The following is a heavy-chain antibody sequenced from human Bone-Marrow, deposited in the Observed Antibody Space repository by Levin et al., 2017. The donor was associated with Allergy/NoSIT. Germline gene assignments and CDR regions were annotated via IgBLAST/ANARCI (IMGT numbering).Heavy chain of an antibody. D-gene: IGHD3-22*01. J-gene: IGHJ5*02. Sequence: GESLKISCKASGYIFTNYDVNWVRQATGQGLEWMGWMNPNTGNTGYAQKFQGRVTMTRNTSTGTAYMELSSLRSEDTAVYYCARVVTGYDSGGFYLDWFDPWGQGTLVTVSS. CDR1: GYIFTNYD. CDR3: ARVVTGYDSGGFYLDWFDP. CDR2: MNPNTGNT. V-gene: IGHV1-8*01.